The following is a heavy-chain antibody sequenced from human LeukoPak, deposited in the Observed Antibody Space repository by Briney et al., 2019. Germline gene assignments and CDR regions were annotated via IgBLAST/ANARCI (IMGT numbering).Heavy chain of an antibody. CDR2: IYHSGST. D-gene: IGHD5-18*01. CDR1: GGSISSGGYS. V-gene: IGHV4-30-2*01. J-gene: IGHJ4*02. Sequence: SETLSLTCAVSGGSISSGGYSWSWIRQPPGKGLEWIGYIYHSGSTYYSPSLKSRVTISVDTSKNQFSLKLSSVTAADTAVYYCARGWVQLWPFDYWGQGTLVTVSS. CDR3: ARGWVQLWPFDY.